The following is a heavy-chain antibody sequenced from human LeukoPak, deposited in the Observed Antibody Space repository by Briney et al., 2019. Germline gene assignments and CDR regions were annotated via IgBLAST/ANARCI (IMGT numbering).Heavy chain of an antibody. CDR2: TSAYNGNT. J-gene: IGHJ5*02. D-gene: IGHD3-10*01. V-gene: IGHV1-18*01. CDR3: ARDRGRYGSGSYPLGWFDP. CDR1: GYTFTSYG. Sequence: GASVKVSCKASGYTFTSYGISWVRQAPGQGLEWMGWTSAYNGNTNYAQKLQGRVTMTTDTSTSTAYMELRSLRSDDTAVYYCARDRGRYGSGSYPLGWFDPWGQGTLVTVSS.